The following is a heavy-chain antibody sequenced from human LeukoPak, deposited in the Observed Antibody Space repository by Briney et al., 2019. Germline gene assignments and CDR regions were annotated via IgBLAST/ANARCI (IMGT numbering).Heavy chain of an antibody. CDR3: ARMLGGGYTGLFDC. V-gene: IGHV3-23*01. J-gene: IGHJ4*02. Sequence: PGGSLRLSCAGSDFSFITYAMSWVRQAPGKVLGWVSTITGRGDATYYADSVKGRFTISRDNSKNTLYLQMNNLRAEDTAVYYCARMLGGGYTGLFDCWGQGTLVTVSS. D-gene: IGHD3-10*02. CDR2: ITGRGDAT. CDR1: DFSFITYA.